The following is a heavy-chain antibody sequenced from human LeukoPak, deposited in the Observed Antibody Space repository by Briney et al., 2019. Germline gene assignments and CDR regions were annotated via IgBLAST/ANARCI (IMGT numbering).Heavy chain of an antibody. D-gene: IGHD6-13*01. CDR3: ARFTAAVNHWFDP. V-gene: IGHV1-69*02. CDR1: GYTFTGYY. Sequence: SVKVSCKASGYTFTGYYRHWVRQAPGQGLEWMGRIIPILGIANYAQKFQGRVTITADKSTSTAYMELSSLRSEDTAVYYCARFTAAVNHWFDPWGQGTLVTVSS. J-gene: IGHJ5*02. CDR2: IIPILGIA.